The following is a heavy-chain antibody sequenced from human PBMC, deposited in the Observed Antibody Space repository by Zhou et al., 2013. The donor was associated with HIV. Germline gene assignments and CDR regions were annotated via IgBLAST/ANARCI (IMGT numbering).Heavy chain of an antibody. D-gene: IGHD1-1*01. CDR1: GGNFRSYL. V-gene: IGHV1-69*05. CDR3: ARDSEPARVQYYYYHMDV. Sequence: QVQLVQSGAEVRRPGSTVKVSCKASGGNFRSYLFSWVRQAPGQGLEWMGGVIPTFGSRNYAQKFQDRVTISTDESTSTVYMELSSLRSEDTAVYYCARDSEPARVQYYYYHMDVWGKGTTVTVSS. CDR2: VIPTFGSR. J-gene: IGHJ6*03.